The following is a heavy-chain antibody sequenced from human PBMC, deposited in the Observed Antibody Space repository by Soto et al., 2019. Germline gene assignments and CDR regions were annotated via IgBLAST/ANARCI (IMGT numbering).Heavy chain of an antibody. J-gene: IGHJ4*02. V-gene: IGHV1-8*01. CDR1: GYTFTSYD. CDR3: ARKFHYDSGTYLFDLDY. D-gene: IGHD3-10*01. Sequence: GASVKVSCKASGYTFTSYDINWVRQATGQGLEWMGWMNPNSGNTGYAQKFQGRVTMTRNTSISTAYMELSSLRSEDTAVYYCARKFHYDSGTYLFDLDYWGQGTLVTVSS. CDR2: MNPNSGNT.